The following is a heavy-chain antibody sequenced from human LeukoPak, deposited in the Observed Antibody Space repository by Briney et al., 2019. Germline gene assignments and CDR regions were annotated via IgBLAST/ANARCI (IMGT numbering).Heavy chain of an antibody. J-gene: IGHJ6*04. Sequence: GGSLRLSCAASGFTFSSYWMSWVRQAPGKGLEWVANIKQDGSEKYYVDSVKGRFTISRDNAKNSLYLQMNSLRAEDTAVYYCARDRHWGSLYYGMDVWGKGTTVTVSS. CDR3: ARDRHWGSLYYGMDV. CDR2: IKQDGSEK. CDR1: GFTFSSYW. V-gene: IGHV3-7*03. D-gene: IGHD7-27*01.